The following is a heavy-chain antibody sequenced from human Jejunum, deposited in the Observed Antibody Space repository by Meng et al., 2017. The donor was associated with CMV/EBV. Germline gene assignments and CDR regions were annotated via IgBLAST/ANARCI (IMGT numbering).Heavy chain of an antibody. CDR3: ARDLDRQLYYFDY. D-gene: IGHD1-1*01. CDR2: ISSGGTYI. J-gene: IGHJ4*02. CDR1: GFPLSSYS. Sequence: ASGFPLSSYSMNWVRQVPGKGLQWVSSISSGGTYIYYTDSVKGRFTISRDDAKNSVSLQMSSLRVEDTAVYYCARDLDRQLYYFDYWGQGTLVTVSS. V-gene: IGHV3-21*01.